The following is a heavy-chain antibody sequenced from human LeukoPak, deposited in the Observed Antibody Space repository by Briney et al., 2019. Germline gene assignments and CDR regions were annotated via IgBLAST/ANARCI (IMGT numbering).Heavy chain of an antibody. V-gene: IGHV4-39*07. J-gene: IGHJ6*03. CDR1: GGSISSSSYY. Sequence: SETLSLTCTVSGGSISSSSYYWGWIRQPPGKGLEWIGSIYYSGSTYYNPSLKSRVNISVDTSKNQFSLKLSSVTAADTAVYYCARGPLVWYYYYYMDVWGKGTTVTVSS. CDR3: ARGPLVWYYYYYMDV. D-gene: IGHD6-6*01. CDR2: IYYSGST.